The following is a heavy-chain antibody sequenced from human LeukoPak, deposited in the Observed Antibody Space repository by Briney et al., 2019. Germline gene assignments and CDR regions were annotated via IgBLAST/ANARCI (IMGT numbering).Heavy chain of an antibody. CDR2: ISGSGVGT. V-gene: IGHV3-23*01. CDR1: GFTFSSYT. Sequence: GGSLRLSCAASGFTFSSYTMNWVRQAPGKGLEWVSAISGSGVGTYYADSVKGRFTISRDNSKNTLYLQMNSLRAEDTAVYYCARDIAVAGTFDYWGQGTLVTVSS. J-gene: IGHJ4*02. D-gene: IGHD6-19*01. CDR3: ARDIAVAGTFDY.